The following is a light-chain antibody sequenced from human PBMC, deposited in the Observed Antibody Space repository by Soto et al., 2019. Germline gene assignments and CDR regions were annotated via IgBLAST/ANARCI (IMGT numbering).Light chain of an antibody. V-gene: IGKV3-11*01. Sequence: EILLTKTRATASLSAGDRATLSGRASQRVSRYLAWYQHNVGQAPRLLIYDASSRATGIPARFSGSGSGTDFTPPASTLEPEDCAVYYCHQRSNWPWTFGQGPKV. CDR2: DAS. J-gene: IGKJ1*01. CDR1: QRVSRY. CDR3: HQRSNWPWT.